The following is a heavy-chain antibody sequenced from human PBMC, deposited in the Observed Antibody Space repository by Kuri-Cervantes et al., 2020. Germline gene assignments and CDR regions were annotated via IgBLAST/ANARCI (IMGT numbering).Heavy chain of an antibody. CDR3: AREFPGTAVAGTEGALDI. D-gene: IGHD6-19*01. CDR1: GFTFSSYA. Sequence: GGSLRLSCAASGFTFSSYAMSWVRQAPGKGLEWVSRINSDGSSTSYADSVKGRFTVSRDNARNSLYLQMNSLRAEDTAVYYCAREFPGTAVAGTEGALDIWGQGTKVTVSS. CDR2: INSDGSST. V-gene: IGHV3-74*01. J-gene: IGHJ3*02.